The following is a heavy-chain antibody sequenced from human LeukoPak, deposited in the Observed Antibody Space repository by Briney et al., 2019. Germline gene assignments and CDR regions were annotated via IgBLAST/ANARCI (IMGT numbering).Heavy chain of an antibody. D-gene: IGHD1-1*01. CDR3: ARVGGTNYHYYGMDV. J-gene: IGHJ6*02. CDR1: GGSISSYC. Sequence: SETLSLTCTVSGGSISSYCWSWIRQPPGKGLEWIGYIYDSGSTNYNPSLKSRVTISVDTSKNQFSLKLSSVTAADTAVYYCARVGGTNYHYYGMDVWGQGTTVTVSS. CDR2: IYDSGST. V-gene: IGHV4-59*01.